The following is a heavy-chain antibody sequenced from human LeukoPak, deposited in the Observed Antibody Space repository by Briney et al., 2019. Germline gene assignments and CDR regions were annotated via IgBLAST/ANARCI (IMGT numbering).Heavy chain of an antibody. CDR2: ITGAGDTT. Sequence: GGSLRLSCAASGFTFSTFAMSWVRQDPGRGLEWVSSITGAGDTTFYPESVKGHFTISRDHSKNTLYLQMNSLRVEDTAVYYCARWRGRQSEFDYWGQGTLVTVSS. V-gene: IGHV3-23*01. CDR1: GFTFSTFA. J-gene: IGHJ4*02. D-gene: IGHD1-1*01. CDR3: ARWRGRQSEFDY.